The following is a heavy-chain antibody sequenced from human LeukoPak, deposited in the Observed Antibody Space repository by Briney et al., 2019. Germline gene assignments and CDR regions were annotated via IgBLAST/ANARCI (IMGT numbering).Heavy chain of an antibody. J-gene: IGHJ4*02. CDR1: GFTVSSNP. D-gene: IGHD1-26*01. CDR3: ASTYRYSGSYRDY. CDR2: IYSGGDT. V-gene: IGHV3-53*01. Sequence: GGSLRLSCTVSGFTVSSNPWSWVRQAPGKGLEWVSFIYSGGDTHYSDSVKGRFTISRDNSKNTLYLQMNSLRAEDTAVYYCASTYRYSGSYRDYWGQGTLVTVSS.